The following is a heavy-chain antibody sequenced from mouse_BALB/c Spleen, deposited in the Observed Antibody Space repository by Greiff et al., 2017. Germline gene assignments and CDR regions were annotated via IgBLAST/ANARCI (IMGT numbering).Heavy chain of an antibody. Sequence: QVQLQQSGAELAKPGASVKMSCKASGYTFTSYWMHWVKQRPGQGLEWIGYINPSTGYTEYNQKFKDKATLTADKSSSTAYMQLSSLTSEDSAVYYCARGIYDGYPFAYWGQGTLVTVSA. V-gene: IGHV1-7*01. CDR3: ARGIYDGYPFAY. J-gene: IGHJ3*01. CDR1: GYTFTSYW. D-gene: IGHD2-3*01. CDR2: INPSTGYT.